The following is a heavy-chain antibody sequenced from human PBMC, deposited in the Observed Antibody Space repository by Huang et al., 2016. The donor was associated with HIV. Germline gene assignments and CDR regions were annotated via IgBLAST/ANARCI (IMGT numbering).Heavy chain of an antibody. J-gene: IGHJ3*02. V-gene: IGHV1-24*01. D-gene: IGHD2-15*01. CDR1: GYTVSELS. CDR3: ATSTPDVGAGVLRSAFDI. CDR2: LDPEEGET. Sequence: QVQLVESGAELKKPGASVRVSCKVSGYTVSELSLHWVRQAPEKGLEWVGGLDPEEGETIYAQRLQGRFTMTEDTSTDTAYMELSSLRPEDTAVYYCATSTPDVGAGVLRSAFDIWGQGTMVTVSS.